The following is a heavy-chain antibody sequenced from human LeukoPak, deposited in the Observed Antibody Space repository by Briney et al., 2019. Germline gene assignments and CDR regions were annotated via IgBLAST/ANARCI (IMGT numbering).Heavy chain of an antibody. D-gene: IGHD3-3*01. CDR1: GFTFSSYW. CDR2: IASDGSST. Sequence: PGGSLRLSCAASGFTFSSYWMNWVRQAPGKGLVWVSRIASDGSSTTYADSVKGRFSISRDNAKNTLYLQMNSLRAEDTAVYYCARGGDFWSGHYYFDYWGQGTLVTVSS. V-gene: IGHV3-74*01. CDR3: ARGGDFWSGHYYFDY. J-gene: IGHJ4*02.